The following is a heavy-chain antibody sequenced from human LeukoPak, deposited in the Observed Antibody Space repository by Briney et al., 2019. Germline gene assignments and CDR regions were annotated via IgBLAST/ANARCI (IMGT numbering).Heavy chain of an antibody. V-gene: IGHV3-15*01. CDR2: IISKTEVETT. Sequence: GGSLRLSCAAPGFTFSNAWMTWVRQAPGKGLEWVGRIISKTEVETTDYAELVKGRFTISRDDSKNTLYLQMNSLNTEDTAVYYRTTDHVTIFRGVTAGYYYAMDVWGQGTTVTVSS. J-gene: IGHJ6*02. D-gene: IGHD3-10*01. CDR1: GFTFSNAW. CDR3: TTDHVTIFRGVTAGYYYAMDV.